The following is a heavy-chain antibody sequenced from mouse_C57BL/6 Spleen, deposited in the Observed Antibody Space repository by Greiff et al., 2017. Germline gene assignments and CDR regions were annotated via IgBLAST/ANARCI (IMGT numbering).Heavy chain of an antibody. V-gene: IGHV5-4*01. CDR1: GFTFSSYA. CDR2: ISDGGSYT. J-gene: IGHJ2*01. Sequence: EVKLVESGGGLVKPGGSLKLSCAASGFTFSSYAMSWVRQTPEKRLEWVATISDGGSYTYYPDNVKGRFTISRDNAKNNLYLQMSHLKSEDTAMYYCAREESFDYWGQGTTLTVAS. D-gene: IGHD6-2*01. CDR3: AREESFDY.